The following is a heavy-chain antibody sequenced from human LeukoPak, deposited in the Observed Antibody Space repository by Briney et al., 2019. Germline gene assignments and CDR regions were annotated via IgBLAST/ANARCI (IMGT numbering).Heavy chain of an antibody. J-gene: IGHJ4*02. CDR2: ISISGDNT. Sequence: GGSLRLSCAASGLTLRNFAMSWVRQAPGKGLEWVSSISISGDNTHYADSVKGRFTISRDNSKDTLYLQMNSLRAEDTAVYYCARDNPSIAAAGIFDYWGQGTLVTVSS. CDR3: ARDNPSIAAAGIFDY. D-gene: IGHD6-13*01. V-gene: IGHV3-23*01. CDR1: GLTLRNFA.